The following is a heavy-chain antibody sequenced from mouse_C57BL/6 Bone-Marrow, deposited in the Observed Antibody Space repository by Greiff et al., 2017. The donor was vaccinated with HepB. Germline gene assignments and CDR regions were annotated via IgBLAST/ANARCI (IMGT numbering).Heavy chain of an antibody. V-gene: IGHV1-82*01. CDR3: ARESGLRNY. CDR1: GYAFRSSW. CDR2: IYPGDGDT. D-gene: IGHD2-4*01. J-gene: IGHJ2*01. Sequence: VQLKESGPELVKPGASVKISCKASGYAFRSSWMNWVKQRPGKGLEWVGRIYPGDGDTNYNGKFKGKATLTADKSSSTAYMQLSSLTSEDSAVYFCARESGLRNYWGQGTTLTVSS.